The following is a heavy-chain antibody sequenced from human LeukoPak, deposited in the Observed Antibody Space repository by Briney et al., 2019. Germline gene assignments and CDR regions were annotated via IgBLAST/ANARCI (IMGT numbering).Heavy chain of an antibody. CDR3: ARDGVEMATTNWFDP. Sequence: ASVKVSCKASGGTFSSYAISWVRQAPGQGLEWMGGIIPIFGTANYAQKFQGRATITTDESTSTAYMELSSLRSEDTAVYYCARDGVEMATTNWFDPWGQGTLVTVSS. D-gene: IGHD5-24*01. J-gene: IGHJ5*02. CDR1: GGTFSSYA. CDR2: IIPIFGTA. V-gene: IGHV1-69*05.